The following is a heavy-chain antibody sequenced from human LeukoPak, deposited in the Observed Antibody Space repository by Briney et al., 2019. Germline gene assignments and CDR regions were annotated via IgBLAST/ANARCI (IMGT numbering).Heavy chain of an antibody. CDR3: ARDGRFLEWLFLDY. V-gene: IGHV3-48*03. J-gene: IGHJ4*02. CDR2: ISSSGSTT. D-gene: IGHD3-3*01. Sequence: PGGSLRLSCAASGVTFGSYEMNWVRQAPGQGLEWVSYISSSGSTTYYADSVKGRFTISRDNVKNSLYLQMNSVRAEDTAVYYCARDGRFLEWLFLDYWGQGTLVTVSS. CDR1: GVTFGSYE.